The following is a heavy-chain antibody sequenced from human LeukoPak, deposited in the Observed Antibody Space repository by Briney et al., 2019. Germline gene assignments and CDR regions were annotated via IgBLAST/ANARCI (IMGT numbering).Heavy chain of an antibody. CDR2: ISSSSSYI. D-gene: IGHD3-3*01. Sequence: GGSLRLSCAACGFTFSSYSMNWGRQAPGKGLEWVSSISSSSSYIYYADSVKGRFTISRDNAKNSLYLQMNSLRAEDTAVYYCARAQGLEFVDYWGQGNLVTVSS. V-gene: IGHV3-21*01. J-gene: IGHJ4*02. CDR3: ARAQGLEFVDY. CDR1: GFTFSSYS.